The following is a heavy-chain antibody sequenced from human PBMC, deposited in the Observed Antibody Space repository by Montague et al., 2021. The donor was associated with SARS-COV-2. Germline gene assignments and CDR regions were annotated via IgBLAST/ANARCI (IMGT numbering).Heavy chain of an antibody. V-gene: IGHV6-1*01. CDR1: GDSVSRNSAA. D-gene: IGHD6-19*01. CDR2: TYYRSKWCN. Sequence: CAISGDSVSRNSAAWNWIRQSPSRGLELLGRTYYRSKWCNDYALXLNXRISINPDTAKNQFSLQLNSVTPEDTAVYYCEREQQWLGAVYYYYGMDVWGQGTTVTVSS. CDR3: EREQQWLGAVYYYYGMDV. J-gene: IGHJ6*02.